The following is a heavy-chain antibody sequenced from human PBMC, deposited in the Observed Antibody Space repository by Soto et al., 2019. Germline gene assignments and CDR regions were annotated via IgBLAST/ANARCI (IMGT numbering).Heavy chain of an antibody. D-gene: IGHD6-19*01. Sequence: ASVKVSCKASGYSFTGFYMHWVRQTPGQGLEWMGWINPNNGGTNYAQKFQGRVTMTTDMSISTAYMELSRLTSDDTAVYYCARKSAVAAMNWFDPWGQGTLVTVSS. CDR1: GYSFTGFY. V-gene: IGHV1-2*02. J-gene: IGHJ5*02. CDR3: ARKSAVAAMNWFDP. CDR2: INPNNGGT.